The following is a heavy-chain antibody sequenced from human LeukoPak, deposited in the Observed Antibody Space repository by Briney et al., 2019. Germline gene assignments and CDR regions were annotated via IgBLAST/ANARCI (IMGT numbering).Heavy chain of an antibody. V-gene: IGHV4-30-4*01. D-gene: IGHD4-23*01. CDR3: ARAPDYGANDY. J-gene: IGHJ4*02. Sequence: SETLSLTCTVSGGSISSGDYYWSWIRQPPGKGLEWIGYIHYSGSTHYNPSLKSRVTISVDTSKHQFSLRLTSVTAADTAVYYCARAPDYGANDYWGQGTLVTVSS. CDR2: IHYSGST. CDR1: GGSISSGDYY.